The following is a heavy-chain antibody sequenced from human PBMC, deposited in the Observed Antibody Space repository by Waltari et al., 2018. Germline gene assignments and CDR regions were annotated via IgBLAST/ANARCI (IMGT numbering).Heavy chain of an antibody. J-gene: IGHJ5*02. V-gene: IGHV1-69*05. CDR3: ARVTPQTYYYDSSGYYWFDP. CDR2: IIPIFGTA. Sequence: QVQLVQSGAEVKKPGSSVKVSCKASGGPFSSYAISWVRKVPGPGLEWMGGIIPIFGTANYAQKFQGRVTITTDESTSTAYMELSSLRSEDTAVYYCARVTPQTYYYDSSGYYWFDPWGQGTLVTVSS. D-gene: IGHD3-22*01. CDR1: GGPFSSYA.